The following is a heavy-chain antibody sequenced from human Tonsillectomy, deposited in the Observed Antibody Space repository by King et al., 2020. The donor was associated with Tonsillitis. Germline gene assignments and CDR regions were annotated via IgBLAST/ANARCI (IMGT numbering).Heavy chain of an antibody. V-gene: IGHV3-23*04. CDR3: ARCNNGDYGAFDI. D-gene: IGHD4-17*01. J-gene: IGHJ3*02. CDR1: GFTFSSYA. Sequence: VQLVESGGGLVQPGGSLRLSCAASGFTFSSYAMSWVRQAPGKGLEWVSTIRGSNGDTYYADSVRGRFPISRENANNILYLQMNSLRAEDTAVYYCARCNNGDYGAFDIWGQGTVVTVSS. CDR2: IRGSNGDT.